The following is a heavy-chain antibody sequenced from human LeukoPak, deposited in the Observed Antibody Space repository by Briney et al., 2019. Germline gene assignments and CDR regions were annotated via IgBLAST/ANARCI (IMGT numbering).Heavy chain of an antibody. J-gene: IGHJ4*02. D-gene: IGHD3-9*01. CDR1: GYSFTSYW. CDR2: IYPGDSDT. V-gene: IGHV5-51*01. CDR3: ARSSAYDILTGYPDY. Sequence: GESLKISCKGSGYSFTSYWIGCVRQMPGKGLEWMGIIYPGDSDTRYSPSFQGQVTISADKSISTAYLQWSSLKASDTAMYYCARSSAYDILTGYPDYWGQGTLVTVSS.